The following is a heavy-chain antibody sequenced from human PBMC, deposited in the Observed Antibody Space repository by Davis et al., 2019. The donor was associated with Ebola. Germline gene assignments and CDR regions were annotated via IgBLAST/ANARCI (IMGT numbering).Heavy chain of an antibody. J-gene: IGHJ4*02. CDR3: ARREGATKEEDYFDY. CDR2: IYYSGST. Sequence: PSETLSLTCTVSGGSVSSGSYYWSWIRQPPGKGLEWIGYIYYSGSTNYNPSLKSRVTISVDTSKNQFSLKLSSVTAADTAVYYCARREGATKEEDYFDYWGQGTLVTVSS. D-gene: IGHD1-26*01. CDR1: GGSVSSGSYY. V-gene: IGHV4-61*01.